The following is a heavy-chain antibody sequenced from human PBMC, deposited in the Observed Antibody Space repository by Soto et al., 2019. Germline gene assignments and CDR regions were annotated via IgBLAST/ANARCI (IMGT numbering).Heavy chain of an antibody. J-gene: IGHJ4*02. Sequence: SVKVSCKASGYTFTSYDINWVRQATGQGLEWMGWMNPNSGNTVYAQKFQGRVTMTRNTSISTAYMELSSLRSEDTAVYYCARDASTKAFEYWGQGTLVTVSS. CDR1: GYTFTSYD. CDR2: MNPNSGNT. D-gene: IGHD5-12*01. V-gene: IGHV1-8*01. CDR3: ARDASTKAFEY.